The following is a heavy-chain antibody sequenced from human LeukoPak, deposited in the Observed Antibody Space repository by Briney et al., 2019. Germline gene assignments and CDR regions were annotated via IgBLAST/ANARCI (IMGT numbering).Heavy chain of an antibody. V-gene: IGHV3-11*05. Sequence: GGSLRLSCAASGFTFSDYYMSWIRQAPGKGLEWVSYISSGSSHTNYADSVKGRFTISRDNSKNTLYLQMNSLRAEDTAVYYCARGGARQQLVENYFDYWGQGTLVTVSS. CDR3: ARGGARQQLVENYFDY. J-gene: IGHJ4*02. D-gene: IGHD6-13*01. CDR1: GFTFSDYY. CDR2: ISSGSSHT.